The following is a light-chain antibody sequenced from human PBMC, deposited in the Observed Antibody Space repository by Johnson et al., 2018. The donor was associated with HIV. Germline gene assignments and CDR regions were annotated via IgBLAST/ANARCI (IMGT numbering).Light chain of an antibody. CDR3: GTWDTSLSAGGV. CDR1: SSNIGNNY. J-gene: IGLJ1*01. Sequence: QSVLTQPPSVSAAPGQKVTISCSGSSSNIGNNYVSWYQQLQGTAPKLLIYDTYKRPSGIPDRFSGSKSGTSATLGITGLQTGDEADYYCGTWDTSLSAGGVFGTGTKVTVL. CDR2: DTY. V-gene: IGLV1-51*01.